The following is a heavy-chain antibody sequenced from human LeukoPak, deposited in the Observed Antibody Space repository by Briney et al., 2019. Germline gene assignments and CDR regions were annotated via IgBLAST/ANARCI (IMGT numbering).Heavy chain of an antibody. Sequence: GGSLRLSCAASGYIFRRYWVSWVRQAPGKGLEWVANINEDGSQKNYVDSVKGRFIISRDNAKNSLYLQMNSLKVEDTAVYYCVSPGANDNWASIPWGQGTMVSFST. V-gene: IGHV3-7*02. CDR2: INEDGSQK. CDR3: VSPGANDNWASIP. D-gene: IGHD1-20*01. CDR1: GYIFRRYW. J-gene: IGHJ4*02.